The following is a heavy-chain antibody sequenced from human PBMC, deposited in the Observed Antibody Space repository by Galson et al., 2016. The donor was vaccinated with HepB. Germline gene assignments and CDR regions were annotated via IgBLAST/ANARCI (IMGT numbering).Heavy chain of an antibody. CDR1: GGSFSGYP. CDR2: MYHSGYT. J-gene: IGHJ4*02. Sequence: SETLSLTCAVFGGSFSGYPWSWIRQPPGKGLEWIGEMYHSGYTNYNPSLKSRVTMSVDKSKNQFSLRLFAVTAADTAVYHCVRVWGKYFDYWGQGALVTVSS. D-gene: IGHD7-27*01. V-gene: IGHV4-34*10. CDR3: VRVWGKYFDY.